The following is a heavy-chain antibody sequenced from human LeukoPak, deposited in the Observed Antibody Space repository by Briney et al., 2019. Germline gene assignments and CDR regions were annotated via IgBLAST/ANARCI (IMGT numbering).Heavy chain of an antibody. CDR2: IKQDGSEK. CDR3: ARGDTLGLY. D-gene: IGHD5-18*01. J-gene: IGHJ4*02. Sequence: GGSLRLSCAASGFSFSSHCMSAVRQAPRKGLEWVANIKQDGSEKYYVDSVKGRFTISRDNAQNSLYLQMNSLRAEDTAVYYCARGDTLGLYWGQGTLVTVSS. V-gene: IGHV3-7*01. CDR1: GFSFSSHC.